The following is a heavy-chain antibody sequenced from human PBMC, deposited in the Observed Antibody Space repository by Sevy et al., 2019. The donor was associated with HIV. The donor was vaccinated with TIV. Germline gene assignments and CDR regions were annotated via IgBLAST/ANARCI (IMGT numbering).Heavy chain of an antibody. J-gene: IGHJ4*02. CDR2: IYSSGSS. D-gene: IGHD5-18*01. CDR1: GGSISSNY. V-gene: IGHV4-59*01. Sequence: SQTLSLTCTVSGGSISSNYWSWIRQPPGKGLEWIGYIYSSGSSYNPSLKSRVTISMDTSKNQCSLKLNSVTAAGTAVYYCARSSGYSYGEFDYWGQGTLVTVSS. CDR3: ARSSGYSYGEFDY.